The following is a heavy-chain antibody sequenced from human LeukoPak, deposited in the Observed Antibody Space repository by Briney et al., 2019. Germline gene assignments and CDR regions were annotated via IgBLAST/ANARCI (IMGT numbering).Heavy chain of an antibody. CDR2: IYYSGST. V-gene: IGHV4-59*12. J-gene: IGHJ6*03. CDR1: GGSISSYY. D-gene: IGHD6-13*01. CDR3: ARDHGSSWSPNHYYYYYYMDV. Sequence: PSETLSLTCTVSGGSISSYYWSWIRQPPGKGLEWIGYIYYSGSTNYNPSLKSRVTISVDTSKNQFSLKLSSVTAADTAVYYCARDHGSSWSPNHYYYYYYMDVWGKGTTVTVSS.